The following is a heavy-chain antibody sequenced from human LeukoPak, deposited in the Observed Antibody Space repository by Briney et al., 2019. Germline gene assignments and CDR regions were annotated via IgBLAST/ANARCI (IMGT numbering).Heavy chain of an antibody. J-gene: IGHJ6*02. CDR2: IYSGGST. CDR3: ARDDTLDYGMDV. CDR1: GFTVSSNY. Sequence: PGGSLRLSCAASGFTVSSNYMSWVRQSPGKGLEWVSVIYSGGSTYYADSVKGRFTISRDNSKNTLYLQMNSLRAEDTAVYYCARDDTLDYGMDVWGQGTTVTVSS. V-gene: IGHV3-53*01.